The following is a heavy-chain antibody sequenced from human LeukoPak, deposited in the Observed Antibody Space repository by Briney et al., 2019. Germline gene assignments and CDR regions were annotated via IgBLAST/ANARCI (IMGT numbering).Heavy chain of an antibody. CDR3: ATGYASSWYYYGMDV. J-gene: IGHJ6*02. D-gene: IGHD2-2*01. CDR1: GFSLSTSGVG. Sequence: SGPTLVNPPQTLTLTCTFSGFSLSTSGVGVVWIRQPPGKALEWLAPLYWDDDERYSPSLKSRLTITKDTSKNQVVLTMTNMDPVDTATYYCATGYASSWYYYGMDVWGQGTTVTVSS. V-gene: IGHV2-5*02. CDR2: LYWDDDE.